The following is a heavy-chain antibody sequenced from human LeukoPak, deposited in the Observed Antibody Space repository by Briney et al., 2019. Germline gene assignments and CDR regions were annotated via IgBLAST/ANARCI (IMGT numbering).Heavy chain of an antibody. CDR3: ALSYGDYARIDY. V-gene: IGHV3-23*01. CDR1: VFTFSSYA. J-gene: IGHJ4*02. Sequence: GGSLRLSCAASVFTFSSYAMSWVRQAQRKGLEWVTSISGSGGTTYYADSAKGRFTISRDNSRNTLSLHINSLRAEDTAVYHCALSYGDYARIDYWGQGTLVTVSS. CDR2: ISGSGGTT. D-gene: IGHD4-17*01.